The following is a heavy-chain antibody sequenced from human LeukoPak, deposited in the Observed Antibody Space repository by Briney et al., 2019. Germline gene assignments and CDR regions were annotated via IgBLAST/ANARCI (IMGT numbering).Heavy chain of an antibody. J-gene: IGHJ4*02. Sequence: GGSLRLSCAASGFTFSSYAMSWVPQAPGKGLEWVSAISGSGGSTYYADSVKGRFTISRDNSKNTLYLQMNSLRAEDTAVYYCAKVTGIAAAGSYYFDYWGQGTLVTVSS. CDR2: ISGSGGST. CDR1: GFTFSSYA. V-gene: IGHV3-23*01. D-gene: IGHD6-13*01. CDR3: AKVTGIAAAGSYYFDY.